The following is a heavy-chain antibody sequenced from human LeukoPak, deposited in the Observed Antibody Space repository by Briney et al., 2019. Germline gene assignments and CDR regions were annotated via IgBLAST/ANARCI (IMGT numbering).Heavy chain of an antibody. CDR2: ISSNGGST. V-gene: IGHV3-64*01. CDR1: GFTFSSYA. CDR3: ASGVGPFDI. J-gene: IGHJ3*02. D-gene: IGHD2-15*01. Sequence: GGSLRLSCAASGFTFSSYAMHWVRQAPGRGLECVSAISSNGGSTYYANSVKGRFTISRDNSKNTLYLQMGSLRAEDMAVYYCASGVGPFDIWGQGTMVTVSS.